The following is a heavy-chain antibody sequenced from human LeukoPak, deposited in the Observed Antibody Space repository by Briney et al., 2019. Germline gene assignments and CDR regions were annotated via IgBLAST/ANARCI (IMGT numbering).Heavy chain of an antibody. CDR2: ISPYNGNT. CDR1: GYTFTGYY. D-gene: IGHD2-2*02. V-gene: IGHV1-18*04. J-gene: IGHJ5*02. Sequence: ASVKVSCKASGYTFTGYYMHWVRQAPGQGLEWMGWISPYNGNTNLAQKFQGRVTMTTHTSTSTAYMELRSLRSDDTAVYYCARLYCSTTTCYNFWFDHWGQGTLVTVSS. CDR3: ARLYCSTTTCYNFWFDH.